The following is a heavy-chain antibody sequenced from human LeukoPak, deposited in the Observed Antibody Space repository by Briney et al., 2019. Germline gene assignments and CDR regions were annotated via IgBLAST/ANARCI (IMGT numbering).Heavy chain of an antibody. CDR1: GFTFSTYA. D-gene: IGHD3-3*01. V-gene: IGHV3-23*01. CDR2: ISRDCGST. J-gene: IGHJ6*02. Sequence: GGSLRLSCAASGFTFSTYAMSWVRQAPGKGLEWVSAISRDCGSTYYADSVKGRFTISRDTSKNTLYLQMNSLRAEGTAVYYCAAAYFGVDQYYYGMDVWGQGTTVTVSS. CDR3: AAAYFGVDQYYYGMDV.